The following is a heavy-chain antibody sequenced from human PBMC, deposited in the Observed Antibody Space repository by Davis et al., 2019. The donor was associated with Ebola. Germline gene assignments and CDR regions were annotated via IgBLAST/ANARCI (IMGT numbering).Heavy chain of an antibody. Sequence: SVKVSCKASGCTFSSYAISWVRQAPGQGLEWMGGIIPIFGTANYAQKFQGRVTITADKSTSTAYMELSSLRSEDTAVYYCATCDGDYIEDAFDIWGQGTMVTVSS. CDR2: IIPIFGTA. J-gene: IGHJ3*02. D-gene: IGHD4-17*01. CDR3: ATCDGDYIEDAFDI. V-gene: IGHV1-69*06. CDR1: GCTFSSYA.